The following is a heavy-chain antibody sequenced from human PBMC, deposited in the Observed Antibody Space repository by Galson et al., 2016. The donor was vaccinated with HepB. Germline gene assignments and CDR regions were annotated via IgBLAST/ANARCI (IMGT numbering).Heavy chain of an antibody. Sequence: QSGAAAKKPGESLWISCQGAGYTFSTSWITWVRQTPGTGLEWMASIAPGDADTVYSPSSPGQVTISADKSIRTAYLQWSSLKASDSAMYYGASRDEVGYKYGPDYFDHWGQGTLVTISS. CDR3: ASRDEVGYKYGPDYFDH. CDR2: IAPGDADT. V-gene: IGHV5-51*01. CDR1: GYTFSTSW. D-gene: IGHD5-12*01. J-gene: IGHJ4*02.